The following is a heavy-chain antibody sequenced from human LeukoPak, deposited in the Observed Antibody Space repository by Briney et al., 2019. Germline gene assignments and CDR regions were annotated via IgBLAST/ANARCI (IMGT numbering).Heavy chain of an antibody. V-gene: IGHV3-21*01. CDR3: ARVIGSYGDSAY. Sequence: KSGGSVRLSCAASGFTFSISGMAWVRQAPGKGLEWVSSISSSSSYIHYADSVKGRFTISRDNAKNSLYLQMNSLRAEDTAVYYCARVIGSYGDSAYWGQGTLVTVSS. D-gene: IGHD4-17*01. CDR1: GFTFSISG. CDR2: ISSSSSYI. J-gene: IGHJ4*02.